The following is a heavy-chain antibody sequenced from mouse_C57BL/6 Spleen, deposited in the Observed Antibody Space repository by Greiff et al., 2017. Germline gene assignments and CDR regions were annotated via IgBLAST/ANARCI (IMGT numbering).Heavy chain of an antibody. Sequence: EVQLQQSGPELVKPGASVTISCKAPGYSFTDYYMNWVKQSHGKSFEWIGEINPNTGGTTYNQKFKAKATLTVDKSTSTAYMQLNSLTSEDSAVYYCARDYVDYWGQGTTLTVSS. J-gene: IGHJ2*01. CDR1: GYSFTDYY. CDR3: ARDYVDY. CDR2: INPNTGGT. D-gene: IGHD1-1*02. V-gene: IGHV1-42*01.